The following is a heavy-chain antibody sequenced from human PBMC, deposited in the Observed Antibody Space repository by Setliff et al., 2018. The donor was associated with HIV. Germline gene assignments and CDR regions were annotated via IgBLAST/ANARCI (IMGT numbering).Heavy chain of an antibody. J-gene: IGHJ4*02. CDR2: IYSTGST. CDR1: GASISSHY. Sequence: SETLSLTCTVSGASISSHYWSWIRQSPGKELEWIGYIYSTGSTNYNPSLQSRVSISMDASSNNFSLQVTSVTSADTAVYYCAKGAGFYGDYTFDYWGQGHRVTVSS. D-gene: IGHD4-17*01. CDR3: AKGAGFYGDYTFDY. V-gene: IGHV4-59*11.